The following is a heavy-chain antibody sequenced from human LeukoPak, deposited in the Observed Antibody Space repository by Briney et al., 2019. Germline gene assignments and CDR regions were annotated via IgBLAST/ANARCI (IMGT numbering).Heavy chain of an antibody. CDR1: GFTFSSYG. J-gene: IGHJ3*02. CDR2: IWYDGSNK. V-gene: IGHV3-33*01. CDR3: ARPYYDSSGYYYWGNAFDI. Sequence: GGSLRLSCAASGFTFSSYGMHWVRQAPGKGLEWVAVIWYDGSNKYYADSVKGRFTISRDNSKNTLYLQMNSMRAEDTAVYYCARPYYDSSGYYYWGNAFDIWGQGTMVTVSS. D-gene: IGHD3-22*01.